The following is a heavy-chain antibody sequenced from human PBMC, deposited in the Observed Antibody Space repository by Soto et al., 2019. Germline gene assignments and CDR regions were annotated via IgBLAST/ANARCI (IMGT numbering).Heavy chain of an antibody. CDR2: IYWDDDK. V-gene: IGHV2-5*02. J-gene: IGHJ5*02. Sequence: QITLKESGPTLLKATQTLTLTCTFSGFSLSTSGVGVGWIRQPPGKALEWLALIYWDDDKFYSPSLKSRLTITEDTYKNKLALRMTNIDPVDTATYNSPHIHYYGSGNFLLSPNNWFAPWGQGTLVTVSS. CDR3: PHIHYYGSGNFLLSPNNWFAP. D-gene: IGHD3-10*01. CDR1: GFSLSTSGVG.